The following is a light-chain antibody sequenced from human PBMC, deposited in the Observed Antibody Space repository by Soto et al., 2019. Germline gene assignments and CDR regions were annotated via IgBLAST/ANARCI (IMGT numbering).Light chain of an antibody. CDR2: EVS. V-gene: IGLV2-14*01. CDR1: SSDVGGYNY. Sequence: QSALTRPASVSGSPGQSITISCTGTSSDVGGYNYVSWYQQHPGKAPKLMIYEVSNRPSGVSNRFSGSKSGNTASLTISGLQAEDEADYYCSSYTSSSILYVFGTGTKVTVL. CDR3: SSYTSSSILYV. J-gene: IGLJ1*01.